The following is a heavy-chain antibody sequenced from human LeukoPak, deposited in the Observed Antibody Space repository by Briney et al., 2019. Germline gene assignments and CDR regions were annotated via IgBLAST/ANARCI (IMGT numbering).Heavy chain of an antibody. J-gene: IGHJ6*03. V-gene: IGHV4-39*02. D-gene: IGHD5-18*01. Sequence: PSETLSLTCTVSGGSISSSSYYWGWIRQPPGKGLEWIGSIYYSGSTYYNPSLKSRVTISVDTSKNQFSLKLSSVTAADTAVYYCARDFEVQKLWYVDYYYYMDVWGKGTTVTVSS. CDR2: IYYSGST. CDR3: ARDFEVQKLWYVDYYYYMDV. CDR1: GGSISSSSYY.